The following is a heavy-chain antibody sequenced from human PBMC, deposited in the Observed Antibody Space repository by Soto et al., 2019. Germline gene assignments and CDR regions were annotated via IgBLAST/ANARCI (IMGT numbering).Heavy chain of an antibody. Sequence: GGSLRLSCAASGFTFSSYDMHWVRQATGKGLEWVSAIGTAGDTYYPGSVKGRFTISRENAKNSLYLQMNSLGAGDTAVYYCARAPPLMVYANYYYYMDVWGKGTTVTVSS. V-gene: IGHV3-13*01. J-gene: IGHJ6*03. D-gene: IGHD2-8*01. CDR2: IGTAGDT. CDR1: GFTFSSYD. CDR3: ARAPPLMVYANYYYYMDV.